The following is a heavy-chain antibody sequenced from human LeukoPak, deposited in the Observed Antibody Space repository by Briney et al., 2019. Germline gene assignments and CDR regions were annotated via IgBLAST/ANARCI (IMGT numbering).Heavy chain of an antibody. V-gene: IGHV3-53*01. CDR3: ASTPPRYLGYFDY. Sequence: GGSLRLSCAASGFTVSYNYMSWVRQAPGKGLEWVSVIYSGGSTYYADSVMGRFTISRDNSKNTLYFQMNSLRAEDTAVYYCASTPPRYLGYFDYWGQGTLVTVSS. J-gene: IGHJ4*02. D-gene: IGHD3-9*01. CDR2: IYSGGST. CDR1: GFTVSYNY.